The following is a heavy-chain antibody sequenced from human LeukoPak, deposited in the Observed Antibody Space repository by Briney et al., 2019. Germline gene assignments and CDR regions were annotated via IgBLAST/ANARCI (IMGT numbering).Heavy chain of an antibody. CDR3: AGGSITIFGVVSGYFDY. D-gene: IGHD3-3*01. CDR2: IYYSGST. CDR1: GGSISSYY. Sequence: SETLSLTCTVSGGSISSYYWSWIRQPPGKGLEGIGNIYYSGSTNYNPSLKSRVTISVDTSKNQFSLKLSSVTAADTAVYYCAGGSITIFGVVSGYFDYWGQGTLVTVSS. V-gene: IGHV4-59*01. J-gene: IGHJ4*02.